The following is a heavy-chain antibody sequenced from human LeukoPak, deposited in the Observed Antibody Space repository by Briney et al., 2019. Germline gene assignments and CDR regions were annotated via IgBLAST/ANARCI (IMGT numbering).Heavy chain of an antibody. J-gene: IGHJ5*02. CDR2: IYYSGST. Sequence: SETLSHTCTGSGGPLSRYHWSWIRPPPGKRSEGVGYIYYSGSTNYNPSLKSRVTISVDTSKNHFSLKLSSVTAADTAVYYCARGRRYCSSTGCYSNWFDLWGQGTLVSVST. V-gene: IGHV4-59*01. CDR3: ARGRRYCSSTGCYSNWFDL. CDR1: GGPLSRYH. D-gene: IGHD2-2*01.